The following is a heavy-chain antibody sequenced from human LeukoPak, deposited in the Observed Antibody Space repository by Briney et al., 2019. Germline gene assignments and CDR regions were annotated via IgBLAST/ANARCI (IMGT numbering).Heavy chain of an antibody. Sequence: ASVKVSCKASGYTFTSYAMHWVRQAPGQRLEWMGWINAGNGNTKYSQKFQGRVTITRDTSASTAYMELSSLRSEDTAVYYCACLNRIAAAESWFDPWGQGTLVTVSS. CDR2: INAGNGNT. CDR1: GYTFTSYA. V-gene: IGHV1-3*01. D-gene: IGHD6-13*01. J-gene: IGHJ5*02. CDR3: ACLNRIAAAESWFDP.